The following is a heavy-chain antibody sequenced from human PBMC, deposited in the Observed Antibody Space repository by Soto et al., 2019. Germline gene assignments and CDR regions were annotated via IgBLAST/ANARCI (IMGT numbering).Heavy chain of an antibody. Sequence: SETLSLTCAVYGGSFSGYYWTWIRQPPGTGLEWIGEINHSGSTNYNPSLKSRVTISVDTSKNQFSLKLSSVTAADTAVYYCAREEVHSVGYDAFDIWGQGTMVTVSS. CDR1: GGSFSGYY. CDR2: INHSGST. D-gene: IGHD1-26*01. V-gene: IGHV4-34*01. CDR3: AREEVHSVGYDAFDI. J-gene: IGHJ3*02.